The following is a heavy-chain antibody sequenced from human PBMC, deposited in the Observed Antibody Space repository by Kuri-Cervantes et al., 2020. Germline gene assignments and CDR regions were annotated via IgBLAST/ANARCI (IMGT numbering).Heavy chain of an antibody. V-gene: IGHV3-23*01. CDR1: GFTFSSYA. Sequence: GGSLRLSCAASGFTFSSYAMSWVRQAPGKGLEWVSAISVSGGSTYYADSVKGRFTISRDNAKNSLYLQMNSLRAEDTAVYYCARDAGTVTKNYYYYYGMDVWGQGTTVTVSS. CDR3: ARDAGTVTKNYYYYYGMDV. CDR2: ISVSGGST. J-gene: IGHJ6*02. D-gene: IGHD4-17*01.